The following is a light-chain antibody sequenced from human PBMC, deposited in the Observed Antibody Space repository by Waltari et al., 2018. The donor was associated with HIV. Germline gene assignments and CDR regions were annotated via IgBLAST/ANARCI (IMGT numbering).Light chain of an antibody. CDR1: QAISTS. J-gene: IGKJ5*01. CDR3: QQYKNFPIT. CDR2: DAS. V-gene: IGKV1D-13*01. Sequence: AILLTQSPSSLSASFEDRVTLTCRASQAISTSLAWYQQKTGSPPKLLISDASSLDRGVPSRFSGGGSETHFTLTINGLRAEDFATYYCQQYKNFPITFGQGTRLEIK.